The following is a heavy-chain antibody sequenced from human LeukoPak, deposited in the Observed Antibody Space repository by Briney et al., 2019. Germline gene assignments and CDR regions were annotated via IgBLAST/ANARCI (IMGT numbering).Heavy chain of an antibody. J-gene: IGHJ5*02. CDR3: VPPEGIGP. D-gene: IGHD1-14*01. Sequence: SSETLSLTCAVSGYSISSGYYWGWIRQPPGKGLEWIGSIYHSGSTYYNPSLKSRVTISVDTSKNQFSLKLSSVTAADTAVYYCVPPEGIGPWGQGTLVTVSS. V-gene: IGHV4-38-2*01. CDR1: GYSISSGYY. CDR2: IYHSGST.